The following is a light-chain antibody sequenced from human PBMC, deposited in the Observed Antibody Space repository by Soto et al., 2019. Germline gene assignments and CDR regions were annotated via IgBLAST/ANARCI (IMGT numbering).Light chain of an antibody. J-gene: IGLJ3*02. CDR3: QTWGTGIQWV. V-gene: IGLV4-69*01. Sequence: QSVLTQSPSASASLGAWVKLTCTLSSGHSSYAIAWHQQQPEKGPRYLMKLNSDGSHSKVDGIPDRFSGSSSGAERYLAISSLQSEDEADYYCQTWGTGIQWVFGGGTKLTVL. CDR1: SGHSSYA. CDR2: LNSDGSH.